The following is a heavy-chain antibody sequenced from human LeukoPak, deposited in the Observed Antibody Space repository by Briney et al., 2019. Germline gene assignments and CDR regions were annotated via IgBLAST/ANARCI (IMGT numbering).Heavy chain of an antibody. J-gene: IGHJ4*02. Sequence: SETLSLTFTVSGGSISSGSYYWSWIRQPAGKGLEWIGRIYTSGSTNYNPSLKSRVTISVDTSKNQFSLKLSSVTAADTAVYYCARGPMITFGGVIVPFDYWGQGTLVTVSS. CDR3: ARGPMITFGGVIVPFDY. CDR2: IYTSGST. D-gene: IGHD3-16*02. V-gene: IGHV4-61*02. CDR1: GGSISSGSYY.